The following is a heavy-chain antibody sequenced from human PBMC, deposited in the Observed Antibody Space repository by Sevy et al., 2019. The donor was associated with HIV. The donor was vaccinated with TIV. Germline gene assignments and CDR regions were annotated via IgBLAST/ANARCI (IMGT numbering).Heavy chain of an antibody. D-gene: IGHD3-3*02. CDR1: GFTFSSYW. CDR2: IKQDGSEK. CDR3: ARDLLAAPFSY. Sequence: GGSLRLSCAASGFTFSSYWMGWVRQAPGKGLEWVANIKQDGSEKYYVDSVKGRFTISRDNAKNSLYLQMNSLRAEDTAVYYCARDLLAAPFSYWGQGTLVTVSS. J-gene: IGHJ4*02. V-gene: IGHV3-7*01.